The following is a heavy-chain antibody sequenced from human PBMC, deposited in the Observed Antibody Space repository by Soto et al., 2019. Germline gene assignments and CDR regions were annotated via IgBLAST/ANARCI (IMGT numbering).Heavy chain of an antibody. D-gene: IGHD6-25*01. CDR2: ISGGGGYT. V-gene: IGHV3-11*03. Sequence: PGGSLRLSCAASEFTFNDYYMSWIRQVPGKGLEWVSYISGGGGYTNHVDSVKGRFTISRDNAKNSLYLQINSLRAEDTAVYYCARSMRGSAWPFDYWGQGALVTVSS. CDR1: EFTFNDYY. CDR3: ARSMRGSAWPFDY. J-gene: IGHJ4*02.